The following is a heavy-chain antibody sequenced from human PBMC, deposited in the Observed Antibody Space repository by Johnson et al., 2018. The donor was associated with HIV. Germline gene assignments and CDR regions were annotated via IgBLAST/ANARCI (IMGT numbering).Heavy chain of an antibody. Sequence: VQLVESGGGLIQPGGSRRLSCAASGFTVSINYMSWVRQAPGKGLEWVSVIYSGGYTYYADSVKGRFTISRDNSKNTLYLQMNSLRAEDTAVYYCAREGRGAPHDAFDIWGKGTMVNVSS. D-gene: IGHD2-15*01. CDR1: GFTVSINY. J-gene: IGHJ3*02. CDR2: IYSGGYT. CDR3: AREGRGAPHDAFDI. V-gene: IGHV3-66*03.